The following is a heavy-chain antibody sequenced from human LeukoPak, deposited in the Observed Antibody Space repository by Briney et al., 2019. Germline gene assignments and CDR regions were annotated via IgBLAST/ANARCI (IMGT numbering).Heavy chain of an antibody. V-gene: IGHV4-4*09. CDR3: AGRGHRYSRD. J-gene: IGHJ1*01. Sequence: SETLSLTCTVSGDSVSSGYWNWIRQPPGKGLEWIGYNYDSGITDYSPSLKSRLTISVDTSNNQFSLSLSSVTAADTAVYYCAGRGHRYSRDWGQGILVTVSS. D-gene: IGHD2-15*01. CDR1: GDSVSSGY. CDR2: NYDSGIT.